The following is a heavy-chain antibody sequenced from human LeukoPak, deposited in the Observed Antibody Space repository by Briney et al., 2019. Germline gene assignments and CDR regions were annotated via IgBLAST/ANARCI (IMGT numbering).Heavy chain of an antibody. CDR1: GGSVSSGSYY. D-gene: IGHD3-22*01. CDR2: IYYSGST. CDR3: ARGDYYDSSGYYRNFDY. Sequence: SETLSLTCTVSGGSVSSGSYYWSWIRQPPGTGLEWIGYIYYSGSTNYNPSLKSRVTISVDTSKNQFSLKLSSVTAADTAVYYCARGDYYDSSGYYRNFDYRGQGTLVTVSS. J-gene: IGHJ4*02. V-gene: IGHV4-61*01.